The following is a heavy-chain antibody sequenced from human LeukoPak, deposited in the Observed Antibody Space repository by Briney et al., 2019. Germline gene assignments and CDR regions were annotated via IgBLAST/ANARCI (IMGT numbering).Heavy chain of an antibody. D-gene: IGHD1-26*01. CDR1: GYTFTSYD. CDR2: MNPNSGNT. Sequence: ASVTVSCKASGYTFTSYDINWVRQATGQGLEWLGWMNPNSGNTGYAQKFQGRVTMTRNTSISTAYMELSSLRSEDTAVYHCARSPVGAIGAFDIWGQGTMVTVSS. V-gene: IGHV1-8*01. CDR3: ARSPVGAIGAFDI. J-gene: IGHJ3*02.